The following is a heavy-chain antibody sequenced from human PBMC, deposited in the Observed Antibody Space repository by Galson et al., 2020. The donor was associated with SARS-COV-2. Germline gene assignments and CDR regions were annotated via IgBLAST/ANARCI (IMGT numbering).Heavy chain of an antibody. CDR2: ISYDGVNK. D-gene: IGHD3-22*01. CDR3: ARASPDDYHNGGFYYCVKYFDY. V-gene: IGHV3-30*04. Sequence: GGSLRLSCAVSGFTFSSYAMHWVRQAPGKGLEWVGVISYDGVNKYYGDSVKGRFTISRDSSKNTLYLQLNSLRPEDTAVYYCARASPDDYHNGGFYYCVKYFDYWGQGTLVTVSS. J-gene: IGHJ4*02. CDR1: GFTFSSYA.